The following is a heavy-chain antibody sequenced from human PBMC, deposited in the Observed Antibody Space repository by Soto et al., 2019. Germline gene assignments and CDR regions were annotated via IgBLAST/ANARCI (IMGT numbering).Heavy chain of an antibody. Sequence: EVQLLESGGGLVQPGGSLRLSCAASGFTFSNYAMSWVRQAPGKGLEWVSAISNSGGTTYYADSAKGRFTISRDNSKDTLHMQMNSLRAEDTAVYYCAKTPRQWLVDFDYWGQGTLVTVSS. CDR1: GFTFSNYA. D-gene: IGHD6-19*01. CDR2: ISNSGGTT. J-gene: IGHJ4*02. CDR3: AKTPRQWLVDFDY. V-gene: IGHV3-23*01.